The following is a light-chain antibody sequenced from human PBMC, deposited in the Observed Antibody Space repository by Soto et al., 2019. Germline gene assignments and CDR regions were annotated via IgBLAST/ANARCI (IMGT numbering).Light chain of an antibody. Sequence: QSVLTQPPSASGSPGQSVTISCTGTSSDVGGYNFVSWYQHHPGKAPKLMIYEVSDRPSGVPDRFSGSKSGNTASLTVSGLQAEDEADYYCSSYAGSNIVVFGGGTKLTVL. CDR3: SSYAGSNIVV. CDR1: SSDVGGYNF. CDR2: EVS. V-gene: IGLV2-8*01. J-gene: IGLJ2*01.